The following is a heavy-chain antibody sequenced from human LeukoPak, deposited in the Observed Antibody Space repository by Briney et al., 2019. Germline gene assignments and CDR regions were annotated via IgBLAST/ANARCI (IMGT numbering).Heavy chain of an antibody. CDR1: GFTFSTYG. Sequence: GKSLRLSCAASGFTFSTYGMHWVRQAPGKGLEWVAVISYDGSNKNYADSMKGRFTISRDNSRNTLDLQMNSLRPEDTAVYYCAKSGYQLLAGNWFDPWGQGGLVGVSS. CDR3: AKSGYQLLAGNWFDP. J-gene: IGHJ5*02. V-gene: IGHV3-30*18. CDR2: ISYDGSNK. D-gene: IGHD2-2*01.